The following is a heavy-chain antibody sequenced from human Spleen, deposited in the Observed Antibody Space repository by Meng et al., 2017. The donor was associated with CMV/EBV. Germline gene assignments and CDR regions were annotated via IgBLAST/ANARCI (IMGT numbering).Heavy chain of an antibody. CDR1: GYTFTNYD. V-gene: IGHV1-2*02. Sequence: ASVKVSCKASGYTFTNYDINWVRQATGQGLEWMGWINPNSGGTNYAQMFQGRVTMTGDTSITTAYMELSSLRSEDTAVYYCARGSPTTVTTYGMVVWGQGTTVTVSS. D-gene: IGHD4-17*01. CDR3: ARGSPTTVTTYGMVV. J-gene: IGHJ6*02. CDR2: INPNSGGT.